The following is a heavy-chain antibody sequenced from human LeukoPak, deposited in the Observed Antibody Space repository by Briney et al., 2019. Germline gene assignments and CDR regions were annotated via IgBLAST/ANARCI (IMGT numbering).Heavy chain of an antibody. CDR3: TTDTYYDYVWGSYGSDY. CDR1: GFTFSNAW. D-gene: IGHD3-16*01. J-gene: IGHJ4*02. CDR2: IKSKTDGGTT. V-gene: IGHV3-15*07. Sequence: GGSLRLSCAASGFTFSNAWMNWVRQAPGKGLEWVGRIKSKTDGGTTDFAAPVKGSFTISRDDSKNTLYLQMNSLKTEDTAVYYCTTDTYYDYVWGSYGSDYWGQGTLVTVSS.